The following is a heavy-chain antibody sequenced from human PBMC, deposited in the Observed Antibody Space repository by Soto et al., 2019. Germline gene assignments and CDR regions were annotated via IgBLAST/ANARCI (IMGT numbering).Heavy chain of an antibody. J-gene: IGHJ4*02. CDR1: GFTINNYG. V-gene: IGHV3-23*01. D-gene: IGHD1-26*01. Sequence: DVQVLESGGGLVQPGGSLRLSCEASGFTINNYGMAWVLQAPGKGLEWVSAISGRDAYTYYADSVQGRFTISRVNSRNTLYLQRNSLTAEDTALYYFAKVERMTPYTHLRRGQGTLVTVSS. CDR3: AKVERMTPYTHLR. CDR2: ISGRDAYT.